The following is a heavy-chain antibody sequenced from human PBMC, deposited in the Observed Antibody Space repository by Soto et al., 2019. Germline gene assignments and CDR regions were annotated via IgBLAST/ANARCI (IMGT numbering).Heavy chain of an antibody. CDR3: AGGLVFWFLIHDCYYYGMDV. Sequence: SVKVSCKASGGTFSSYAISWVRQAPGQGLEWMGGIIPIFGTANYAQKFQGRVTITADESTSTAYMELSSLRSEDTAVYYCAGGLVFWFLIHDCYYYGMDVWGKGPTVTVSS. D-gene: IGHD3-3*01. CDR2: IIPIFGTA. J-gene: IGHJ6*04. V-gene: IGHV1-69*13. CDR1: GGTFSSYA.